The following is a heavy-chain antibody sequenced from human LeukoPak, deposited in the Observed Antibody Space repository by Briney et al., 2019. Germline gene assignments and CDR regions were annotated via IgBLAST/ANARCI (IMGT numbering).Heavy chain of an antibody. CDR1: GYGFTSYW. D-gene: IGHD2-15*01. CDR3: ARHEGIVVVVAATPSFDY. CDR2: IDPSDSYT. Sequence: GESLKISCKGSGYGFTSYWISWVRQMPGKGLEWMGRIDPSDSYTNYSPSFQGHVTISADKSISTAYLQWSSLKASDTAMYYCARHEGIVVVVAATPSFDYWGQGTLVTVSS. J-gene: IGHJ4*02. V-gene: IGHV5-10-1*01.